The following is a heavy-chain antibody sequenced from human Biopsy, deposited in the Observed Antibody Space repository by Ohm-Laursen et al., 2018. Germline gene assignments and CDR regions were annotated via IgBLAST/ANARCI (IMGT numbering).Heavy chain of an antibody. CDR2: IFYRGST. J-gene: IGHJ5*02. CDR3: ARDYDTSGYYYVS. D-gene: IGHD3-22*01. V-gene: IGHV4-39*01. CDR1: GGSISNNNYY. Sequence: SQTLSLTCSVSGGSISNNNYYWGWIRQPPGKGLEWIGSIFYRGSTHYKPSLKSRVNISVDTSKNQFSQKLKSVTAADTAVYYCARDYDTSGYYYVSWGQGTLVTVSS.